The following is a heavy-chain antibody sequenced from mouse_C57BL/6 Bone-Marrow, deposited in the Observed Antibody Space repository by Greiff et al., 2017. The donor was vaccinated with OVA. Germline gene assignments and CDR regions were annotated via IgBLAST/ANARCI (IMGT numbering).Heavy chain of an antibody. V-gene: IGHV14-2*01. CDR3: ARWGYRR. J-gene: IGHJ3*01. CDR1: GFNIKDYY. Sequence: VQLQQSGAELVKPGASVKLSCTASGFNIKDYYMQWVKQRTEQGLEWIGRIDPEDGETKYAAKFQGKATITADKSYNTAYLQLSRLTSEDTSVYYCARWGYRRWGQGTLVTVSA. D-gene: IGHD2-2*01. CDR2: IDPEDGET.